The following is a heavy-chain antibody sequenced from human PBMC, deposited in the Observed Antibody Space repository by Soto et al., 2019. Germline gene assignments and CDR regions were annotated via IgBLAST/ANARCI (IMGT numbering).Heavy chain of an antibody. CDR1: GYTFTSYD. Sequence: ASVKVSCKASGYTFTSYDINWVRQATGQGLEWMGWMNPNSGNTGYAQKFQGRVTVTRNTSISTAYMELSSLRSEDTAVYYCARVRTYYDLWRGVWQFDYWGQGTLVTVSS. J-gene: IGHJ4*02. CDR3: ARVRTYYDLWRGVWQFDY. V-gene: IGHV1-8*01. CDR2: MNPNSGNT. D-gene: IGHD3-3*01.